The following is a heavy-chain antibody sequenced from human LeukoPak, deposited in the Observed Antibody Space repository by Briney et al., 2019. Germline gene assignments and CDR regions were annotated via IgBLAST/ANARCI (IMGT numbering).Heavy chain of an antibody. CDR1: GDSVTSGI. CDR3: ARDLHGSRGEFDF. CDR2: TYHWSKWFN. J-gene: IGHJ5*01. V-gene: IGHV6-1*01. Sequence: SQTLSLTCAISGDSVTSGIWNWIRQSPSRGLEWLGRTYHWSKWFNDYAVSVESRMTINADTSRDQFSLQLNSVTPEDTAVYYCARDLHGSRGEFDFWGQGTLVTVSS. D-gene: IGHD3-10*01.